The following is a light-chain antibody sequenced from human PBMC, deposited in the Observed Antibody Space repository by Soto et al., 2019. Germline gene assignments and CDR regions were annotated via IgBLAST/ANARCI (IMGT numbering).Light chain of an antibody. Sequence: QSVLTQPPSVSGAPGQRVTISCNGSSSNIGAGYDVHWYQQLPGTAPKLLIYGNSNRPSGVPDRFSGSKSGTSASLAITGLQAEDEADYYSQSYDSSLSGVVFGGGTKLTVL. CDR1: SSNIGAGYD. CDR2: GNS. V-gene: IGLV1-40*01. CDR3: QSYDSSLSGVV. J-gene: IGLJ2*01.